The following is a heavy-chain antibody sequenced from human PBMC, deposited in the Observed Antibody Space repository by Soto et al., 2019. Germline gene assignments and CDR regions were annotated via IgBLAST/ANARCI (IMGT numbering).Heavy chain of an antibody. CDR1: GGTFSSYA. D-gene: IGHD2-8*01. CDR2: IIPICGTA. Sequence: SVKVSCKASGGTFSSYAINWVRQAPGKGLEWMGGIIPICGTANYAQKFQGRVTITADESTSTAYMELSSLRSEDTAVYYCARRGYCTNGVCYYGMDVWGQGTTVTVSS. V-gene: IGHV1-69*13. J-gene: IGHJ6*02. CDR3: ARRGYCTNGVCYYGMDV.